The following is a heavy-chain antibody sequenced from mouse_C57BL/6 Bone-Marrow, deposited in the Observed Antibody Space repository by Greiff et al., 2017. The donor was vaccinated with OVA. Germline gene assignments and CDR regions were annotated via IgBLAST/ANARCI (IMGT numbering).Heavy chain of an antibody. Sequence: QVQLQQSGAELARPGASVKLSCKASGYTFTSYGISWVKQRTGQGLEWIGEIYPRSGNTYYNEKFKGKATLTADKSSSTAYMELRSLTSEDSAVSFCAREPYYYGSSSWFAYWGQGTLVTVSA. V-gene: IGHV1-81*01. CDR3: AREPYYYGSSSWFAY. D-gene: IGHD1-1*01. J-gene: IGHJ3*01. CDR2: IYPRSGNT. CDR1: GYTFTSYG.